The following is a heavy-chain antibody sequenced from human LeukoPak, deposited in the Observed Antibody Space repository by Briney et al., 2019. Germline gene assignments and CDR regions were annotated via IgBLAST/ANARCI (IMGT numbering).Heavy chain of an antibody. CDR3: ARDSLDSGYSSGDDY. D-gene: IGHD3-22*01. J-gene: IGHJ4*02. CDR1: GFTFSSYA. V-gene: IGHV3-48*01. CDR2: ISSSSSTI. Sequence: GGSLRLSCAASGFTFSSYAMSWVRQAPGKGLEWVSYISSSSSTIYYADSVKGRFTISRDNAKNSLYLQMNSLRAEDTAVYYCARDSLDSGYSSGDDYWGQGTLVTVSS.